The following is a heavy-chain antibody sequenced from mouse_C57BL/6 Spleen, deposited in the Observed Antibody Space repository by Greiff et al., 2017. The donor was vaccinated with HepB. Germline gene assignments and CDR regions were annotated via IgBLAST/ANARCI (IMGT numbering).Heavy chain of an antibody. D-gene: IGHD2-4*01. Sequence: EVQRVESGGGLVKPGGSLKLSCAASGFTFSSYAMSWVRQTPEKRLEWVATISDGGSYTYYPDNVKGRFTISRDNAKNNLYLQMSHLKSEDTAMYYCAREKGYYDYDGFAYWGQGTLVTVSA. CDR3: AREKGYYDYDGFAY. V-gene: IGHV5-4*01. CDR1: GFTFSSYA. J-gene: IGHJ3*01. CDR2: ISDGGSYT.